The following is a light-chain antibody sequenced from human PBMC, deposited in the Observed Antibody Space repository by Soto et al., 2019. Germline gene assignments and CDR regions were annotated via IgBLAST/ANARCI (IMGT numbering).Light chain of an antibody. CDR3: SAYTVSRTYV. J-gene: IGLJ1*01. V-gene: IGLV2-14*03. CDR2: NVY. Sequence: QALLTHPPSVCGSPGQSITISCTGTISDVGAYNFVSWHQQHPGKAPKLMIYNVYDRPSGISYRFSGSKSGNTASLTISGLQGEDEADYYCSAYTVSRTYVFGTGTKVTVL. CDR1: ISDVGAYNF.